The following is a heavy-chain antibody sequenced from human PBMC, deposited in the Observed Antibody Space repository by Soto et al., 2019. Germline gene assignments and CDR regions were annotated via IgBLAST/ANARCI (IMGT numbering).Heavy chain of an antibody. CDR1: GFTFSSYA. J-gene: IGHJ2*01. D-gene: IGHD2-21*01. Sequence: EVQLVESGGGLVQPGGSLRLSCAASGFTFSSYAMHWVRQAPGKGLEYVSAISSNGGSTYYANSVKGRFTISRDNSKNTLYLQMGSLSAEDMAVYYCASSGDRADWYFALWGRGTLVTVSS. CDR2: ISSNGGST. CDR3: ASSGDRADWYFAL. V-gene: IGHV3-64*01.